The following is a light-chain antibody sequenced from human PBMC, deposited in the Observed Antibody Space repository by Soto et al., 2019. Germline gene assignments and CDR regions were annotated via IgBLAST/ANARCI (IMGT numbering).Light chain of an antibody. V-gene: IGKV3-20*01. CDR1: QSVNSAN. CDR2: GAS. J-gene: IGKJ5*01. Sequence: EFVLTQSPGTLSLSQGEGVTLSCRASQSVNSANLAWYQQKPGQAPRLLMYGASVRATGIPDRFSGGGSGTDFTLTISRLEPEDFAVYYCQHYDRSVPITFDQGTRLEIK. CDR3: QHYDRSVPIT.